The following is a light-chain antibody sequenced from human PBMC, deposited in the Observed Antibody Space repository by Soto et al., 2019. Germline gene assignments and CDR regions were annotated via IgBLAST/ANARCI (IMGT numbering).Light chain of an antibody. V-gene: IGLV1-40*01. CDR3: QSYDNSLSAKV. Sequence: QSVLTQPPSVSGAPGQRVTISCTGSSSNFGAGYDVHWYQQLPGTAPKLLIYGNINRPSGVPDRFSGSKSGTSASLAITGLQAEDEAHYYCQSYDNSLSAKVFRGGTQLTVL. CDR1: SSNFGAGYD. CDR2: GNI. J-gene: IGLJ2*01.